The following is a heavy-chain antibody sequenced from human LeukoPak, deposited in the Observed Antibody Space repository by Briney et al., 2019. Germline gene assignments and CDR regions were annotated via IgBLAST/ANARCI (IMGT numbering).Heavy chain of an antibody. CDR1: GFIFSSYS. V-gene: IGHV3-21*01. Sequence: PGGSLRLSCAASGFIFSSYSMNWVRQAPGKGLEWVSSISSSSSYIYYADSVKGRFTISRDNAKNSLYLQMNSLRAEDTAVYYCARDRGRGYSYGYSDYWGQGTLVTVSS. J-gene: IGHJ4*02. D-gene: IGHD5-18*01. CDR3: ARDRGRGYSYGYSDY. CDR2: ISSSSSYI.